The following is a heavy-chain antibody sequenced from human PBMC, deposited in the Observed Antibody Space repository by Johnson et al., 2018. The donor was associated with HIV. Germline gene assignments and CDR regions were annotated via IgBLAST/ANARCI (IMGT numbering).Heavy chain of an antibody. D-gene: IGHD6-19*01. Sequence: VQLLGSGGGVVQPGGSLRLSCAASGFTFSDYYMSWIRQAPGKGLEWVSGISDSGGSAYYADSVKGRFTISRDNSKNTLYLQMNSLRAEDTAVYYCANIAVVYAFDIWGQGTMVTVSS. CDR3: ANIAVVYAFDI. CDR1: GFTFSDYY. J-gene: IGHJ3*02. V-gene: IGHV3-23*01. CDR2: ISDSGGSA.